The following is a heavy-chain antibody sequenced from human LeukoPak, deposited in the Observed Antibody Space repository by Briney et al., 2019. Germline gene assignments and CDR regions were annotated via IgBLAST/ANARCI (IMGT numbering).Heavy chain of an antibody. D-gene: IGHD3-22*01. Sequence: PGGSLRLSCAASGFTFSSYSMNWVRQAPGKGLEWVSSISSSSSYIYYADSVKGRFTISRGNAKNSLYLQMNSLRAEDTAVYYCARDHPDYYDSPGPTDYWGQGTLVTVSS. V-gene: IGHV3-21*01. J-gene: IGHJ4*02. CDR3: ARDHPDYYDSPGPTDY. CDR1: GFTFSSYS. CDR2: ISSSSSYI.